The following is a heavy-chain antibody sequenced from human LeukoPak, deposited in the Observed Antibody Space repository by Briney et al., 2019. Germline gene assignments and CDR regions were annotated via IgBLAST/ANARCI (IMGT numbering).Heavy chain of an antibody. CDR2: IGGSGGST. Sequence: PGGSLRLSCAASGFTFSSYAMSWVRQAPGKGLEWVSAIGGSGGSTYYADSVKGRFTISRDNSKNTLYLQMNSLRAEDTAVYYCAKDIWFGELYYAFDIWGQGTMVTVSS. V-gene: IGHV3-23*01. CDR1: GFTFSSYA. D-gene: IGHD3-10*01. CDR3: AKDIWFGELYYAFDI. J-gene: IGHJ3*02.